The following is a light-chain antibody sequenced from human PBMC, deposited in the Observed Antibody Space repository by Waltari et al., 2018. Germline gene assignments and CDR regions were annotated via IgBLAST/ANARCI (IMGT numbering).Light chain of an antibody. Sequence: QSVLTQPPSVSGAPGQRVTISCTGSSSNIGADYHVHWYQQLPGTAPKLLIYGNTERPSGVPDRFSGSKTGTSASLDITGLQAEDEADYYCQSFDSSLSGVVFGGGTKLTVL. V-gene: IGLV1-40*01. J-gene: IGLJ2*01. CDR2: GNT. CDR3: QSFDSSLSGVV. CDR1: SSNIGADYH.